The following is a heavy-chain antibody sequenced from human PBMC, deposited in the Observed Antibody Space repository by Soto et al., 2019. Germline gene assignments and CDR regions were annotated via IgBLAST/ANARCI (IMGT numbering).Heavy chain of an antibody. Sequence: PXGSLILSCAASGFTFSSYEMNWVRQAPGKGLEWVSYISSSGSTIYYADSVKGRFTISRDNAKNSLYLQMNSLRAEDTAVYYCARDKISKVRGVIIVMDVWGQGTTVTVSS. D-gene: IGHD3-10*01. CDR2: ISSSGSTI. V-gene: IGHV3-48*03. CDR1: GFTFSSYE. CDR3: ARDKISKVRGVIIVMDV. J-gene: IGHJ6*02.